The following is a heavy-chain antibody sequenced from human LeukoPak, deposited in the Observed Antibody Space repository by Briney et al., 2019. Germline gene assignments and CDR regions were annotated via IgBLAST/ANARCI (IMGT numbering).Heavy chain of an antibody. CDR1: GFTFSSYA. J-gene: IGHJ4*02. CDR3: ARGHCSGGSCYFRLWYFDY. CDR2: ISSGSSYI. V-gene: IGHV3-21*01. Sequence: GGSLRLSCAASGFTFSSYAMHWVRQAPGKGLEWVSSISSGSSYIYYADSVKGRFTISRDNAKNSLYLQINSLRAEDTAVYYCARGHCSGGSCYFRLWYFDYWGQGTLVSVSS. D-gene: IGHD2-15*01.